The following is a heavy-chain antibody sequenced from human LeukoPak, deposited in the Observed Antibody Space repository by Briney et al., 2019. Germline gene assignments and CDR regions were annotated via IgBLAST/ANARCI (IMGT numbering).Heavy chain of an antibody. J-gene: IGHJ4*02. CDR3: ARGGLRLGELSFLTYYFDY. Sequence: PSETLSLTCAVYGGSFSGYYWSWIRQPPGKGLEWIGEINHSGSTNYNPSLKSRVTISVDTSKNQFSLKLSSVTAADTAVCYCARGGLRLGELSFLTYYFDYWGQGTLVTVSS. D-gene: IGHD3-16*02. V-gene: IGHV4-34*01. CDR1: GGSFSGYY. CDR2: INHSGST.